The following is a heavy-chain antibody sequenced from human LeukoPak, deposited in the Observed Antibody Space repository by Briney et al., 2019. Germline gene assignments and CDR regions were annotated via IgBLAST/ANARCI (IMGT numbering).Heavy chain of an antibody. D-gene: IGHD6-19*01. V-gene: IGHV3-30-3*01. CDR1: GFTFSSYA. CDR3: AREGCPQFSAVAASYVGAFDI. CDR2: ISYDGSNK. Sequence: GRSLRHSCAASGFTFSSYAMHWVRQAPGKGLEWVAVISYDGSNKYYADSVKGRFTISRDNSKNTLYLQMNSLRAEDTAVYYCAREGCPQFSAVAASYVGAFDIWGQGTMVTVSS. J-gene: IGHJ3*02.